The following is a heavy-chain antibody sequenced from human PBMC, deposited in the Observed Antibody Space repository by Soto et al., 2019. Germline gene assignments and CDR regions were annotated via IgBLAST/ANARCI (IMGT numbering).Heavy chain of an antibody. CDR1: GFTFSNYG. J-gene: IGHJ6*02. V-gene: IGHV3-33*01. Sequence: PGGSLRLSCAASGFTFSNYGMHWVRQAPGKGLEWVAIIWHDGNNKYYADSVRGRFIISRDNSKNRLYLQMNSLRAEDTAVYYCASDLVGASDSYGLDVWGQGTPVNVS. CDR2: IWHDGNNK. CDR3: ASDLVGASDSYGLDV. D-gene: IGHD1-26*01.